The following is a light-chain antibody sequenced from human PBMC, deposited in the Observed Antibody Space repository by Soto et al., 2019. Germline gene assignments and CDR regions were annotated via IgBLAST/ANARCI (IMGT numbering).Light chain of an antibody. CDR3: QTWDTGIWV. CDR1: TGHSSYA. CDR2: LNSDGSH. J-gene: IGLJ3*02. Sequence: QPVLTQSPSASASLGASVKLTCTLSTGHSSYAIAWHQQQPEKGPRYLMKLNSDGSHSKGDGIPDRFSGSTSGAERYLTISSLQAGDEADYYCQTWDTGIWVFGGGTKLTVL. V-gene: IGLV4-69*02.